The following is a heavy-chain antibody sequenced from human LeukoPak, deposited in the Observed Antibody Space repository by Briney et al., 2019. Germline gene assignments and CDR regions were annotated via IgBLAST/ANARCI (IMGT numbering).Heavy chain of an antibody. CDR3: ARAGQYSGSYSLDY. V-gene: IGHV4-61*08. Sequence: SETLSLTCTVSGGSISSGGYSWSWIRQPPGKGLEWIGYIYYSGSTNYNPSLKSRVTISVDTSKNQFSLKLSSVTAADTAVYYCARAGQYSGSYSLDYWGQGTLVTVSS. CDR2: IYYSGST. D-gene: IGHD1-26*01. CDR1: GGSISSGGYS. J-gene: IGHJ4*02.